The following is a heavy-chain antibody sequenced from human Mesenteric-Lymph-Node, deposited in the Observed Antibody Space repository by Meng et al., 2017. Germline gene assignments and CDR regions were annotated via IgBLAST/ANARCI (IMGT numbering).Heavy chain of an antibody. CDR1: GGTFSSYA. CDR3: ARGGIAVAGDLYYYYYGMDV. J-gene: IGHJ6*02. Sequence: SVKVSCKASGGTFSSYAISWVRQAPGQGLEWMGGIIPIFGTANYAQKFQGRVTITTDESTSTAYMELSSLRSEDTAVYYCARGGIAVAGDLYYYYYGMDVWGQGTTVTVSS. V-gene: IGHV1-69*05. CDR2: IIPIFGTA. D-gene: IGHD6-19*01.